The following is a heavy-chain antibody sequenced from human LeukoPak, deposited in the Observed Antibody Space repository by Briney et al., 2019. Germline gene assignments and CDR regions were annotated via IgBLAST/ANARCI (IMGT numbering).Heavy chain of an antibody. J-gene: IGHJ4*02. Sequence: SETLSLTCTVSGGSISSGGYYWSWIRQPPGKGLEWIGYIYHSGSTYYNPSLKSRVTISVDTSKNQFSLKLSSVTAADTAVYYCARVGADYGDYFDYWGQGTLVTVSS. CDR1: GGSISSGGYY. D-gene: IGHD4-17*01. CDR2: IYHSGST. V-gene: IGHV4-30-2*01. CDR3: ARVGADYGDYFDY.